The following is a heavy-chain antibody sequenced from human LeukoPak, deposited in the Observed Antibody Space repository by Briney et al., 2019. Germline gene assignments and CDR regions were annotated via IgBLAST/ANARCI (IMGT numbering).Heavy chain of an antibody. Sequence: EASVKVSCKASGGTFSSYAISWVRQAPGQGLEWMGGIIPIFGTANYAQKFQGRVTITADKPTSTAYMELSSLRSEDTAVYYCARSRWLQAERIKFEFDYWGQGTLVTVSS. CDR1: GGTFSSYA. D-gene: IGHD5-24*01. CDR3: ARSRWLQAERIKFEFDY. V-gene: IGHV1-69*06. J-gene: IGHJ4*02. CDR2: IIPIFGTA.